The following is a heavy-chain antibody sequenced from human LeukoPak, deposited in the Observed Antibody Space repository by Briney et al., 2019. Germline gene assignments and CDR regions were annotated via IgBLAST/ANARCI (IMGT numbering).Heavy chain of an antibody. J-gene: IGHJ5*01. CDR1: GYTLTELS. V-gene: IGHV1-18*01. CDR2: ISAYNGNT. D-gene: IGHD2-2*01. CDR3: ARSLRYCSSTSCPNWFDS. Sequence: ASVKVSCKVSGYTLTELSMHWVRQAPGQGLEWMGWISAYNGNTNYAQRIQGRVTMTTDTSTSTAYMELRSLRSDDTAVYYCARSLRYCSSTSCPNWFDSWGQGTLVIVSS.